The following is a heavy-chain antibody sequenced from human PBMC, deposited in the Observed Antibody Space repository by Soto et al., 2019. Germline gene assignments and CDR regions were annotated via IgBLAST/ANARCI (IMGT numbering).Heavy chain of an antibody. CDR3: AKWDYIVVVPAAMITGGVDY. CDR1: GFTFSSYA. V-gene: IGHV3-23*01. Sequence: PGGSLRLSCAASGFTFSSYAMSWVRQAPGKGLEWVSAISGSGGSTYYADSVKGRFTISRDNSKNTLYLQMNSLRAEDTAVYYCAKWDYIVVVPAAMITGGVDYWGQGTLVTVSS. D-gene: IGHD2-2*01. CDR2: ISGSGGST. J-gene: IGHJ4*02.